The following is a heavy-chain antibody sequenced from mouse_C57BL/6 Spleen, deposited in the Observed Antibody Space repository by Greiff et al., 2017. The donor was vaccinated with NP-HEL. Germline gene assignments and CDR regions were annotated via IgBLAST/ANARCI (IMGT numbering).Heavy chain of an antibody. CDR2: IYPRSGNT. CDR1: GYTFTSYG. J-gene: IGHJ2*01. D-gene: IGHD1-1*01. CDR3: AREGDYGSSYEVDY. Sequence: QVQLKQSGAELARPGASVKLSCKASGYTFTSYGISWVKQRTGQGLEWIGEIYPRSGNTYYNEKFKGKATLTADKSSSTAYMELRSLTSEDSAVYFCAREGDYGSSYEVDYWGQGTTLTVSS. V-gene: IGHV1-81*01.